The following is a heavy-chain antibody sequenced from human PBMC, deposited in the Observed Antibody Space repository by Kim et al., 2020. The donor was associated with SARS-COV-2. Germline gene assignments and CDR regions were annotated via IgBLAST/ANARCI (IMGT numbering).Heavy chain of an antibody. Sequence: PVKGRVTIPRDDSKNTLYLQMNSLKTEDTAVYSCTTVGVESGSYWNWFDPWGQGTLVTVSS. J-gene: IGHJ5*02. V-gene: IGHV3-15*01. D-gene: IGHD1-26*01. CDR3: TTVGVESGSYWNWFDP.